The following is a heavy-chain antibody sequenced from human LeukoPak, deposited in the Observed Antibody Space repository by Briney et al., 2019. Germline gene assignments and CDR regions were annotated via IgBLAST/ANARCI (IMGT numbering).Heavy chain of an antibody. CDR2: IKQDGSEK. D-gene: IGHD3-22*01. Sequence: PGGSLRLSCAASGFTFSSHWMSWVRQAPGKGLEWVANIKQDGSEKYYVDSVKGRFTISRDNAKNSLYLQMNSLRAEDTAVYYCARDFYDSAGFYFQHWGQGTLVTVSS. CDR1: GFTFSSHW. J-gene: IGHJ1*01. V-gene: IGHV3-7*01. CDR3: ARDFYDSAGFYFQH.